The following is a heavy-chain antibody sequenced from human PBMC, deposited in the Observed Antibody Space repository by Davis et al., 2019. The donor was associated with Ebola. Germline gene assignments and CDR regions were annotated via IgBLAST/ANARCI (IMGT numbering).Heavy chain of an antibody. D-gene: IGHD4-17*01. CDR2: ISYGGTT. Sequence: PSETLSLTCTVSGDSVSSSRYSWAWVRQSAEEGLELIGTISYGGTTNGKPSLKGRFTISVDTSKNQFSLKLNSVTSADTAIYYCAGQEGDYGEHWGRGTLVTVSS. CDR1: GDSVSSSRYS. V-gene: IGHV4-39*01. J-gene: IGHJ1*01. CDR3: AGQEGDYGEH.